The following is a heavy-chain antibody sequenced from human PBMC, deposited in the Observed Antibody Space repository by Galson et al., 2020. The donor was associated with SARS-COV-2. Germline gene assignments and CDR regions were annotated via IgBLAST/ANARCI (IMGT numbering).Heavy chain of an antibody. CDR1: GFTFSNYG. Sequence: GGSLRLSCEASGFTFSNYGMSWASQAPGKGLERVSTSSGNGGRTYYPDSVRGRFTISRDNSKNTPYLEVSSLRADDTATYYCAKVDAAIVGITTWGYFDYWGQGALVTVSS. CDR3: AKVDAAIVGITTWGYFDY. D-gene: IGHD3-22*01. V-gene: IGHV3-23*01. CDR2: SSGNGGRT. J-gene: IGHJ4*03.